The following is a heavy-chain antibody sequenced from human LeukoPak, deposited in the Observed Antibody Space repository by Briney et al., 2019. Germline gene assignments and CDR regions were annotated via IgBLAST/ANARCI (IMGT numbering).Heavy chain of an antibody. CDR2: INPNSGGT. J-gene: IGHJ3*02. CDR1: GYTFTGYY. D-gene: IGHD4-17*01. CDR3: ARGYGPNDAFDI. V-gene: IGHV1-2*02. Sequence: ASVKVSCKASGYTFTGYYMHWVQQAPGQGLEWMGWINPNSGGTNYAQKFQGRVTMTRDTSISTAYMELSRLRSDDTAVYYCARGYGPNDAFDIWGQGTMVTVSS.